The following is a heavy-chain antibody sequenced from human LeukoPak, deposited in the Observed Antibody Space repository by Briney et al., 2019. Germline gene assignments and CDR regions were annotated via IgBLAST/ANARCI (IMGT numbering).Heavy chain of an antibody. CDR2: IIPIFGIA. Sequence: ASVKVSYKASGYTFTRYGISWVRQAPGQGLEWMRGIIPIFGIANSAQKCQGRVTITADESTSTAYMELSSLRSEDTAVYYCARVDGPAATNYYYYYMDVWGKGTTVTVSS. CDR3: ARVDGPAATNYYYYYMDV. J-gene: IGHJ6*03. D-gene: IGHD2-2*01. V-gene: IGHV1-69*13. CDR1: GYTFTRYG.